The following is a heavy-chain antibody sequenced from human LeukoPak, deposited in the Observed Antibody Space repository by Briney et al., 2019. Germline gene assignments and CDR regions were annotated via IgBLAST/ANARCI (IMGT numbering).Heavy chain of an antibody. CDR1: GGTFSSYA. Sequence: ASVKVSCKASGGTFSSYAISWVRQAPGQGLEWMGGIIPIFGTANYAQKFQGRVTITTDESTSTAYMELSSLRSEDTAVYYCARALAYYDSSGYYYFDYWGQGTLVTVPS. CDR3: ARALAYYDSSGYYYFDY. V-gene: IGHV1-69*05. J-gene: IGHJ4*02. CDR2: IIPIFGTA. D-gene: IGHD3-22*01.